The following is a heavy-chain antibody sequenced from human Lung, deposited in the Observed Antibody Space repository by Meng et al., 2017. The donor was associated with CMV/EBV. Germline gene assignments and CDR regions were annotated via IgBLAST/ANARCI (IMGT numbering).Heavy chain of an antibody. CDR3: TRGPMRSWFDP. J-gene: IGHJ5*02. CDR2: IDHNGSP. Sequence: LSCAVYGGSFSNYYWTWIRQSPGKGLTWIGEIDHNGSPNYSPSLKSRVTMSVDTSNNHFPLKLTSVTAADSGVYYCTRGPMRSWFDPWGQGTLVTVSS. CDR1: GGSFSNYY. V-gene: IGHV4-34*01.